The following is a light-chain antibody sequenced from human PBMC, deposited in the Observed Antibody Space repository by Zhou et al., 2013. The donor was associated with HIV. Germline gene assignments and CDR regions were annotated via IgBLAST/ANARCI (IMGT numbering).Light chain of an antibody. CDR3: QQFNAYQIT. J-gene: IGKJ5*01. CDR1: QTINNY. Sequence: DIQMTQSPSSLSASIGDRVMITCRASQTINNYLNWYHQRPGRSPKLLISGVSTLQSGVPSRFSGGGYGTYFTLTISSLQPEDFATYYCQQFNAYQITFGQGTPLEIK. V-gene: IGKV1-39*01. CDR2: GVS.